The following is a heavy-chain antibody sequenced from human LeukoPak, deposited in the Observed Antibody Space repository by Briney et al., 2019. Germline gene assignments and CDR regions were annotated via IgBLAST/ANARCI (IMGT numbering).Heavy chain of an antibody. J-gene: IGHJ3*02. D-gene: IGHD5-24*01. V-gene: IGHV4-59*01. Sequence: KPSETLSLTCTVSGGSISSYYWSWIRQPPGKGLEWIGYIYYSGSTKFNPSLKSRVTISVDTSKNQFSLKLSSVTAADTAVYYCARGRWLQLGAFAIWGQGTMVTVSS. CDR3: ARGRWLQLGAFAI. CDR2: IYYSGST. CDR1: GGSISSYY.